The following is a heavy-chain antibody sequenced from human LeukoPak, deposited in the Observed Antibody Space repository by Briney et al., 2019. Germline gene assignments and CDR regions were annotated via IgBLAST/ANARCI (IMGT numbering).Heavy chain of an antibody. D-gene: IGHD2-15*01. CDR3: VREGLGFCGGGTCSYDAFDI. V-gene: IGHV3-48*03. Sequence: GSLRLSCAASGFTFSTYEMNWVRQAPGKGLEWVSYTSSSGTTIHYADSVKGRFTISRDNGRNSLYLQMNSLRAEDTAVYYCVREGLGFCGGGTCSYDAFDIWGQGTTVTVSS. CDR1: GFTFSTYE. J-gene: IGHJ3*02. CDR2: TSSSGTTI.